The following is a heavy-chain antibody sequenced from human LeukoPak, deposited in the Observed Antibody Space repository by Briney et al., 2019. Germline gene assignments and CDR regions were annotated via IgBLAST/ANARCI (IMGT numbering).Heavy chain of an antibody. J-gene: IGHJ3*01. V-gene: IGHV4-61*02. Sequence: PPETLSLTCTVSGGSISSATYYWSWIRQPAGKGLEWIGRIYPSGSGSTRYNPSFKSGVIISVDTSKNQFSLKLSSVTAADAAVYYCARWVVGGILGGFDVWGQGTMVPVS. CDR3: ARWVVGGILGGFDV. D-gene: IGHD2-21*01. CDR1: GGSISSATYY. CDR2: IYPSGSGST.